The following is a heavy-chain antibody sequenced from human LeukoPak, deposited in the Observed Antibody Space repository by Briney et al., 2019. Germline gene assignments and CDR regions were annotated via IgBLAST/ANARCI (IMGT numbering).Heavy chain of an antibody. D-gene: IGHD3-22*01. J-gene: IGHJ4*02. CDR1: GFTFSFYS. V-gene: IGHV3-21*01. Sequence: PGGSLRLSCTASGFTFSFYSMNWVRQAPGMGLEWVSSITSSSSYIYYADSVKGRFTISRDNAKNSLYLQMNSLRAEDTAVYYCARGVNYYDSSAYSHWGQGTLVTVSS. CDR3: ARGVNYYDSSAYSH. CDR2: ITSSSSYI.